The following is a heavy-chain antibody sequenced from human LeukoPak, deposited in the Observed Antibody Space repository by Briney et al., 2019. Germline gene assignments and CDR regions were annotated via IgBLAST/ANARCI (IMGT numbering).Heavy chain of an antibody. CDR3: AMALAVAGKYWYFDL. Sequence: PSETLSLTCTVSGGSISSSSYYWGWIRQPPGKGLEWIGSIYYSGSTYYKPSLKSRVTISLDTSKNQFSLKLSSVTAADTAVYYCAMALAVAGKYWYFDLWGRGTLVTVSS. D-gene: IGHD6-19*01. J-gene: IGHJ2*01. CDR2: IYYSGST. V-gene: IGHV4-39*07. CDR1: GGSISSSSYY.